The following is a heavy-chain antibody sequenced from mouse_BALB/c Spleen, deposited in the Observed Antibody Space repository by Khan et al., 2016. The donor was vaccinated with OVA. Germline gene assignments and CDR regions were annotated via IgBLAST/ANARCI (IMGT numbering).Heavy chain of an antibody. J-gene: IGHJ4*01. CDR2: VTYSGNT. Sequence: VQLVESGPSLVKPSQTLSLTCSVTGDSITSGFWNWIRKFPGNKFEYMGYVTYSGNTYYNPSLKSRISITRDTSKSQYYLQLNSVTTEDTATYFCARSYGSGAMDFWGQGTSVTVSS. CDR1: GDSITSGF. D-gene: IGHD1-1*01. CDR3: ARSYGSGAMDF. V-gene: IGHV3-8*02.